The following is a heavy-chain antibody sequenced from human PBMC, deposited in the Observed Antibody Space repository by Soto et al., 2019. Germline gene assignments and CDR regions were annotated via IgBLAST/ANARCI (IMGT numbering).Heavy chain of an antibody. CDR2: IWYDGSNK. J-gene: IGHJ3*02. CDR3: ARDRAITMVRGVIVIDAFDI. V-gene: IGHV3-33*01. CDR1: GFTFSSYG. D-gene: IGHD3-10*01. Sequence: PGGSLRLSCAASGFTFSSYGMHWVRRAPGKGLEWVAVIWYDGSNKYYADSVKGRFTISRDNSKNTLYLQMNSLRAEDTAVYYCARDRAITMVRGVIVIDAFDIWGQGTMVTVSS.